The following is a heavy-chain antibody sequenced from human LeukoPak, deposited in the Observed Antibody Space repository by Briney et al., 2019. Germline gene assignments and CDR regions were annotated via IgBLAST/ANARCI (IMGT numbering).Heavy chain of an antibody. Sequence: SGGSLRLSCAASGFTFSSYEMNWVRQAPGKGLEWVSYISSSGSTIYYADSVKGRFTISRDNAKNSLYLQMNSLGAEDTAVYYCARVEIVVVPAAISYYYYYYMDVWGKGTTVTVSS. J-gene: IGHJ6*03. CDR3: ARVEIVVVPAAISYYYYYYMDV. CDR2: ISSSGSTI. CDR1: GFTFSSYE. V-gene: IGHV3-48*03. D-gene: IGHD2-2*03.